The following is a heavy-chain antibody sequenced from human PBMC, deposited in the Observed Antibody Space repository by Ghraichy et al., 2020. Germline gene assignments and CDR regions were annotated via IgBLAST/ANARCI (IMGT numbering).Heavy chain of an antibody. V-gene: IGHV3-21*01. Sequence: GGSLRLSCAASGFTFSSYSMNWVRQAPGKGLEWVSSISSSSSYIYYADSVKGRFTISRDNAKNSLYLQMNSLRAEDTAVYYCARDLKDYYGSGSYTRFDPWGQGTLVTVSS. CDR2: ISSSSSYI. CDR3: ARDLKDYYGSGSYTRFDP. CDR1: GFTFSSYS. J-gene: IGHJ5*02. D-gene: IGHD3-10*01.